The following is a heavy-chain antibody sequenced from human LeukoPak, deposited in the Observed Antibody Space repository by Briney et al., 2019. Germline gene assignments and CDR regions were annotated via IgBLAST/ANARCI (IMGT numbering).Heavy chain of an antibody. V-gene: IGHV4-4*07. CDR2: IYTSGST. J-gene: IGHJ3*02. D-gene: IGHD2-2*01. CDR1: GGSISSYY. CDR3: ARGSGGEDIVVVPAATKGAFDI. Sequence: SETLSLTCTVSGGSISSYYWSWIRQPAGKGLEWIGRIYTSGSTNYNPSLKSRVTMSVDTSKNQFSLKLSSVTAADTAVYYCARGSGGEDIVVVPAATKGAFDIWGQGTMVTVSS.